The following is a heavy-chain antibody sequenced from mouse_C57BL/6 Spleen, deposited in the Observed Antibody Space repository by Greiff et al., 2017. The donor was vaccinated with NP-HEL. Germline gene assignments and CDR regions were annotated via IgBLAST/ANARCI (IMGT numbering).Heavy chain of an antibody. Sequence: VKLMESGAELVKPGASVKLSCKASGYTFTEYTIHWVKQRSGQGLEWIGWFYPGSGSIKYNEKFKDKATLTADKSSSTVYMELSRLTSEDSAVYFCARHEEGVYYFDYWGQGTPLTVSS. CDR3: ARHEEGVYYFDY. CDR2: FYPGSGSI. V-gene: IGHV1-62-2*01. J-gene: IGHJ2*01. CDR1: GYTFTEYT.